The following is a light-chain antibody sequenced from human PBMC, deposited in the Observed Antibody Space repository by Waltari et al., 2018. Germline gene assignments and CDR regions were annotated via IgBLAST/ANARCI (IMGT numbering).Light chain of an antibody. Sequence: EIVMTQSPATLSVSPGETATLSCRASQSVSINLAWYQQIGGQSPRLLLYGVSTRAVGVPERFSGSGSGTDFTLTITDLQSEDFAIYYCQHYYGWSRTFGQGTKV. J-gene: IGKJ1*01. CDR1: QSVSIN. CDR3: QHYYGWSRT. V-gene: IGKV3-15*01. CDR2: GVS.